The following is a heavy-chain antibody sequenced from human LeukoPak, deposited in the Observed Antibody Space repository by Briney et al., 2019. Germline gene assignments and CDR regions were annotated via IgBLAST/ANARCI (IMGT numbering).Heavy chain of an antibody. Sequence: SETLSLTCIVSGGTLNSFYWSWIRQPPGRGLEWIGYVYYTGSTTYNPSLKSRVTISVDTSKNQFSLKLSSVTAADTAVYYCARGLGYYGSGSYYIDYWGQGILVTVSS. J-gene: IGHJ4*02. CDR2: VYYTGST. V-gene: IGHV4-59*01. CDR3: ARGLGYYGSGSYYIDY. D-gene: IGHD3-10*01. CDR1: GGTLNSFY.